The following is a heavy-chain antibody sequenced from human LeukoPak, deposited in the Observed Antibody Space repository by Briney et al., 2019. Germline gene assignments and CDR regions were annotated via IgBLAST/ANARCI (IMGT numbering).Heavy chain of an antibody. V-gene: IGHV6-1*01. J-gene: IGHJ4*02. CDR1: GDSVSSNSAA. Sequence: SQTLSLTCAISGDSVSSNSAAWNWIRQSPSRGLEWQGRTYYRSKWYNDYAVSVKSRITINPDTSKNQFSLQLNSVTPEDTAVYYCARDQGGYSSSPGEFAYWGQGTLVTVSS. CDR3: ARDQGGYSSSPGEFAY. D-gene: IGHD6-6*01. CDR2: TYYRSKWYN.